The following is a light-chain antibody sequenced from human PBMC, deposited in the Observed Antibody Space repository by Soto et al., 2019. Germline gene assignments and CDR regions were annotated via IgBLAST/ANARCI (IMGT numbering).Light chain of an antibody. CDR1: SSDVGGYNH. CDR2: DVN. CDR3: SSYTTISNGYV. V-gene: IGLV2-14*03. Sequence: QSALTQPASVSGSPGQSITMSCTGTSSDVGGYNHVSWYQQSPGKAPKVMIYDVNNRPSGVSNRFSGSKSGNTASLTISGLQAEDEADYYCSSYTTISNGYVFGTGSKLTVL. J-gene: IGLJ1*01.